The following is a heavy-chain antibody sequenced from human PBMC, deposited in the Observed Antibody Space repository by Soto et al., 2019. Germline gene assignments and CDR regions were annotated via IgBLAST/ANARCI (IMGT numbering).Heavy chain of an antibody. CDR3: ARLYPRGWFDP. CDR1: GGSISSYY. Sequence: PSETLSLTCTVSGGSISSYYWSWIRQPPGKGLEWIGYIYYSGSTNYNPSLKSRVTISVDTSKNQFSLKLSSVTAEDMAVYYCARLYPRGWFDPWGQGTLVTVSS. V-gene: IGHV4-59*01. D-gene: IGHD2-8*01. J-gene: IGHJ5*02. CDR2: IYYSGST.